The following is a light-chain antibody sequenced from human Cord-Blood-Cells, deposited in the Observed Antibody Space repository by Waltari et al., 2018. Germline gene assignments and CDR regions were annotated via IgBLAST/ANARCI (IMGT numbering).Light chain of an antibody. Sequence: SALTQTASVSGSPGQSITISRTGTSRAVGSYIFVSWYQQHPGKAPKLMIYEGSKRPSGVSNRFSGSKSGNTASLTISGLQAEDEADYYCCSYAGSSTLVFGGGTKLTVL. CDR3: CSYAGSSTLV. J-gene: IGLJ3*02. V-gene: IGLV2-23*01. CDR1: SRAVGSYIF. CDR2: EGS.